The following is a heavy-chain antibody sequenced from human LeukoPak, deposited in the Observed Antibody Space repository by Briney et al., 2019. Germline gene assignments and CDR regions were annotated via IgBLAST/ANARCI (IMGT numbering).Heavy chain of an antibody. J-gene: IGHJ3*02. Sequence: SVKVSCKASGFTFTSSAMQWVRQAHGQRLEWIGWIVVGSGNTNYAQKFQERVTITRDMSASTAYMELSSLRSEDTAVYYCAAGTPNIVAHDAFDIWGQGTMVTVSS. V-gene: IGHV1-58*02. CDR2: IVVGSGNT. D-gene: IGHD5-12*01. CDR3: AAGTPNIVAHDAFDI. CDR1: GFTFTSSA.